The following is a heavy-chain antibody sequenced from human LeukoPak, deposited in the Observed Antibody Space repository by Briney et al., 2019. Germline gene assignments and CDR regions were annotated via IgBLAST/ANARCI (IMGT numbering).Heavy chain of an antibody. D-gene: IGHD1-14*01. CDR2: TYSEGNT. J-gene: IGHJ3*02. Sequence: GGSLRLSCAASGFTVSNNYMSWVRQAPGKGLEWVSITYSEGNTNYAVSVKGRFTISRDTSQNTLSLQMNSLRAEDTAVYYCVRKNQDFNAAFDIWGQGTVVTVSS. CDR3: VRKNQDFNAAFDI. V-gene: IGHV3-53*01. CDR1: GFTVSNNY.